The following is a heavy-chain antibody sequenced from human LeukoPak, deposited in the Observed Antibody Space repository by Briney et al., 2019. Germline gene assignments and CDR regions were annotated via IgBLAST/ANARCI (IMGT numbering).Heavy chain of an antibody. Sequence: SETLSLTCTVSGGSISSSSYYWGWIRQPPGKGLEWIGSIYYSGSTYYNPSLKSRVTISVDTSKNQFSLKLSSATAADTAVYYCARDLYLMLGLFDIWGQGTMVIVSS. D-gene: IGHD3-16*01. CDR1: GGSISSSSYY. V-gene: IGHV4-39*07. CDR3: ARDLYLMLGLFDI. CDR2: IYYSGST. J-gene: IGHJ3*02.